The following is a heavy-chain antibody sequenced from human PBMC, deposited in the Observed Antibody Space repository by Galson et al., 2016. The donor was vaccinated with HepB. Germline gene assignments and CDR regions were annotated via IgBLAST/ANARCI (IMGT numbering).Heavy chain of an antibody. D-gene: IGHD3-10*01. V-gene: IGHV3-43*01. Sequence: SLRLSCAASGFTFEDHTMHWVRQRPGKGLEWISVISWDGDLTNYADSVRGRFTISGDKNANSLYLQMHSLTTEDSAFYYCASLGAITSFDAWGRGTLVTVSS. CDR1: GFTFEDHT. CDR2: ISWDGDLT. CDR3: ASLGAITSFDA. J-gene: IGHJ3*01.